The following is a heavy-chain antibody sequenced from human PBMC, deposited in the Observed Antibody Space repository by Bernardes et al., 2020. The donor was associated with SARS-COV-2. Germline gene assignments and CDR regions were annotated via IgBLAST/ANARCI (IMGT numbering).Heavy chain of an antibody. V-gene: IGHV3-9*01. D-gene: IGHD6-13*01. J-gene: IGHJ4*02. CDR1: GFTFDDYA. CDR2: ISWNSGSI. CDR3: AKDMSPIIAAAGSNY. Sequence: GGSLRLSCAASGFTFDDYAMHWVRQAPGKGLEWVSGISWNSGSIGYADSVKGRFTISRDNAKNSLYLQMNSLRAEDTALYYCAKDMSPIIAAAGSNYWGQGTLVTVSS.